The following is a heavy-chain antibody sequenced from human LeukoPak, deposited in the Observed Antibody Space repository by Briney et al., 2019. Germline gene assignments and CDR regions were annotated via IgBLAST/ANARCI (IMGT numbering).Heavy chain of an antibody. V-gene: IGHV3-74*01. CDR1: GFTFSSYG. CDR3: ARDFLGYCSSTSCYYYYMDV. J-gene: IGHJ6*03. CDR2: INTDGSST. D-gene: IGHD2-2*01. Sequence: PGGSLRLSCAASGFTFSSYGMHWVRHAPGKGLVWVSRINTDGSSTSYADSVKGRFTISRDNAKNTLYLQMNSLRAEDTAVYYCARDFLGYCSSTSCYYYYMDVWGKGTTVTVSS.